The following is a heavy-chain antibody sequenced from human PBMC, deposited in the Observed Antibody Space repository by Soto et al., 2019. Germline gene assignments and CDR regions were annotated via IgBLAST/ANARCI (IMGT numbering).Heavy chain of an antibody. Sequence: SQIPSVSFSVSGGPVGSVSYHCSGIPKPPVTGLECIGYIYNSGSTNYNPSLKSRVTISVDTSKNQFSLKLSSVTAADTAVYYCERVPVETGTIGFYYHHGMDVRRHGSTDTVTS. CDR2: IYNSGST. J-gene: IGHJ6*02. CDR1: GGPVGSVSYH. D-gene: IGHD2-2*01. V-gene: IGHV4-61*01. CDR3: ERVPVETGTIGFYYHHGMDV.